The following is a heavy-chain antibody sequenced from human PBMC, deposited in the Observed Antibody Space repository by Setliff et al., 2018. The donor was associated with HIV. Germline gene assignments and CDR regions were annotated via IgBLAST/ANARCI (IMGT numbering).Heavy chain of an antibody. Sequence: SETLSLTCAVYGGSFSGYYWSWIRQPPGKGLEWIGEINHSGSTNYNPSLKSRVTISVDTSKNQFSLKLSSVTAADTAVYYCARLFSGSPGDYWGQGTLVTVSS. CDR3: ARLFSGSPGDY. CDR2: INHSGST. CDR1: GGSFSGYY. J-gene: IGHJ4*02. V-gene: IGHV4-34*01. D-gene: IGHD3-10*01.